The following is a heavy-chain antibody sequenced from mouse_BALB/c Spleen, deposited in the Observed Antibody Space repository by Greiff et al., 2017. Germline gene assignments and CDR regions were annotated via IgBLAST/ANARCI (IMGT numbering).Heavy chain of an antibody. Sequence: VQLKQSGAELVRPGASVTLSCTASGFTITDYYMHWVKQRPEQGLEWIGWIDPENGNTIYDPKFQGKANITEDTSSNTAYLQLSSLTSEDTAVYYCASFYGKGGSYYGMDYWGQGNSGTVSS. V-gene: IGHV14-1*02. CDR2: IDPENGNT. CDR3: ASFYGKGGSYYGMDY. D-gene: IGHD2-10*01. CDR1: GFTITDYY. J-gene: IGHJ4*01.